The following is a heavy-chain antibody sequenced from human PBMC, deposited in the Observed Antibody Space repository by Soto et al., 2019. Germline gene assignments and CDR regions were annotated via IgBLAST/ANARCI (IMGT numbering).Heavy chain of an antibody. V-gene: IGHV3-48*03. Sequence: EVQLVESGGGLVQPGGSLRLSCAASGFTFSSYEMNWVRQAPGKGLEWVSYISSSGSTIYYADSVKGRFTISRDNARNSLYLQMNNLRDEDTAVYYCARAKYSENYKFYYYGLDVWGQGTTVTVSS. D-gene: IGHD1-26*01. CDR2: ISSSGSTI. CDR3: ARAKYSENYKFYYYGLDV. CDR1: GFTFSSYE. J-gene: IGHJ6*02.